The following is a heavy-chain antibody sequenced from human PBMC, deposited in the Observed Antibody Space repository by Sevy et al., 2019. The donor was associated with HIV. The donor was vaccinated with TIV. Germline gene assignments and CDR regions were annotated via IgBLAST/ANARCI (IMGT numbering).Heavy chain of an antibody. Sequence: GESLKISCAASGFTFSSYAMHWVRQAPGKGLEWVAVISYDGSNKYYADSVKGRFTISRDNSKNTLYLQMNSLRAEDTAVYYCARDLYYYDSSGYSHFDYWGQGTLVTVSS. D-gene: IGHD3-22*01. CDR2: ISYDGSNK. CDR1: GFTFSSYA. J-gene: IGHJ4*02. CDR3: ARDLYYYDSSGYSHFDY. V-gene: IGHV3-30*04.